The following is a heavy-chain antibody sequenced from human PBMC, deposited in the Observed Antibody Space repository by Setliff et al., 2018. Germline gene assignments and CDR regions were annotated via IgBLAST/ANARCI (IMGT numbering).Heavy chain of an antibody. D-gene: IGHD6-19*01. CDR3: AREQWLDPPGYYYMDV. J-gene: IGHJ6*03. CDR2: IYIGGSA. Sequence: KLSETLSLTCTVSGGSISSYYWSWIRQPAGKGLEWIGHIYIGGSANYNPSLKSRVTMSIDTSKNQFSLKLNSVTAADMAVYYCAREQWLDPPGYYYMDVWAKGTTVTVS. V-gene: IGHV4-4*07. CDR1: GGSISSYY.